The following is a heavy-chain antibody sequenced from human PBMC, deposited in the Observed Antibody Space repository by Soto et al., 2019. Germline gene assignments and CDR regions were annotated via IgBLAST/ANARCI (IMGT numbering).Heavy chain of an antibody. Sequence: EVQLVESGGGLVQPGRSLRLSCAASGFTFDDYAMHWVRQAPGKGLEWVSGISWNSGSIGYADAVKGRFTISRDNAKNSLYLQMNSLRAEDTALYYCAIKRWGWELQPRHPYYYYYGMDVWGQGTTVTVSS. CDR1: GFTFDDYA. CDR2: ISWNSGSI. D-gene: IGHD1-26*01. J-gene: IGHJ6*02. V-gene: IGHV3-9*01. CDR3: AIKRWGWELQPRHPYYYYYGMDV.